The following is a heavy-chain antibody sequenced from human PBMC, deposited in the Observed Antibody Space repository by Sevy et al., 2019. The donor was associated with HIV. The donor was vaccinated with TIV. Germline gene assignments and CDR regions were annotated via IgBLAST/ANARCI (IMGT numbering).Heavy chain of an antibody. Sequence: GGSLRLSCAVSAFSLNDYWKSWVRQAPGKGLEWVANINQNGSVSYYVDSVKGRFTISRDDARNLLYLQMNNLRVEDTALYYCVRAIATEASFWGQGTLVTVSS. CDR1: AFSLNDYW. D-gene: IGHD2-21*01. J-gene: IGHJ1*01. CDR3: VRAIATEASF. V-gene: IGHV3-7*01. CDR2: INQNGSVS.